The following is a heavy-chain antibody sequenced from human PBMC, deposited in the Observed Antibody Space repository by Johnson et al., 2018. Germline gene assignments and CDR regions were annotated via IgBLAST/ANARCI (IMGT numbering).Heavy chain of an antibody. CDR1: GFTFSGSA. J-gene: IGHJ3*02. CDR3: SRHRSGTGDAFDI. CDR2: IRSKVNSYAT. Sequence: VQLVESGGGLVQPGGSLKLSCAASGFTFSGSAMHWVRQASGNGLEWVGRIRSKVNSYATAYAASLNGRFTISRDESKNKAYLQMNSLKTEDTALYYCSRHRSGTGDAFDIWGQGTMVTVSS. D-gene: IGHD1-26*01. V-gene: IGHV3-73*01.